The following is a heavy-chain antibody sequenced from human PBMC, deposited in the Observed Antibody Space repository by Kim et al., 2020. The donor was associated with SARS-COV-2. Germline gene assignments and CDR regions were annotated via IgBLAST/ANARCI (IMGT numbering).Heavy chain of an antibody. V-gene: IGHV3-9*01. Sequence: GGSLRLSCAASGFTFGDYAMHWVRQAPGKGLEWVSGISWNSGSIGYADSVKGRFTISRDNAKNSLYLQMNSLRAEDTALYYCAKGHARTYYYDSSGYYSCFDYWGQGTLVTVSS. CDR3: AKGHARTYYYDSSGYYSCFDY. J-gene: IGHJ4*02. CDR1: GFTFGDYA. CDR2: ISWNSGSI. D-gene: IGHD3-22*01.